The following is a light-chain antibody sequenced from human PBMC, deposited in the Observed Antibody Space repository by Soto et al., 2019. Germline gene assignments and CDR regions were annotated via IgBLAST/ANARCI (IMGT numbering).Light chain of an antibody. CDR1: SSDIGAYKF. Sequence: QSALTQPPSAAGSPGQSVAISCTGTSSDIGAYKFVSGYHQHPGKAPKLIIYEVSIRPSGVPDRFSGSKSGNTASLTVSGLLAEAEADYYCSLYAGSNNVVFGGGTQLTVL. V-gene: IGLV2-8*01. CDR2: EVS. CDR3: SLYAGSNNVV. J-gene: IGLJ2*01.